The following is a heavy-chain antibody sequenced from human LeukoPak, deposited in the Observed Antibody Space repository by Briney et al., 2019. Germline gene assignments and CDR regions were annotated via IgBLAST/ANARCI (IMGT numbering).Heavy chain of an antibody. J-gene: IGHJ3*02. CDR3: ARDPRYYYDSSGSYAFDI. CDR1: GGSISSYY. CDR2: IYYSGST. V-gene: IGHV4-59*01. Sequence: SETLSLTCTVSGGSISSYYWSWIRQPPGKGLEWIGYIYYSGSTNYNPSLKSRVTISVDTSKNQFSLKLSSVTAADTAVYYCARDPRYYYDSSGSYAFDIWGQGTMVTVSS. D-gene: IGHD3-22*01.